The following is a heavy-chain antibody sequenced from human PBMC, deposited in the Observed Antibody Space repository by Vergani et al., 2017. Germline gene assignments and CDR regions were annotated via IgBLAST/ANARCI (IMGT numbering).Heavy chain of an antibody. V-gene: IGHV1-24*01. J-gene: IGHJ4*02. CDR3: ATDTGIAAAGTLPRY. CDR1: GYTLTDLS. Sequence: QVQLVQSGGEVKKPGASVMVSCKVSGYTLTDLSMHWVRQAPGKGLEWMGGFDPEDGDTIYAQKFQGRVTMTEDTSTDTAYMELSSLRSEDTAVYYCATDTGIAAAGTLPRYWGQGTLVTVSS. D-gene: IGHD6-13*01. CDR2: FDPEDGDT.